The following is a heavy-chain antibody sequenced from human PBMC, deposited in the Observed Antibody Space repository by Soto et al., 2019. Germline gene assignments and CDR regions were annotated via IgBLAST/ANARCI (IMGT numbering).Heavy chain of an antibody. D-gene: IGHD3-3*01. V-gene: IGHV4-39*01. CDR1: GGSISSSSYY. J-gene: IGHJ5*02. Sequence: SETLSLTCTVSGGSISSSSYYWGWIRQPPGKGLEWIGSIHYSGSTYYNPSLKSRVTISVDTSKNQFSLKLSSVTAADTAVYYCARHGGITIFGVVIPNWFDPWGQGTLVTVSS. CDR3: ARHGGITIFGVVIPNWFDP. CDR2: IHYSGST.